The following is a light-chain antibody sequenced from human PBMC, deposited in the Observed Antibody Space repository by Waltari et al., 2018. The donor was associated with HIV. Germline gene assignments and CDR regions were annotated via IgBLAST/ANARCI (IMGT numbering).Light chain of an antibody. CDR2: SNA. CDR3: AAWDDSLNGWV. Sequence: QSVLTQPPSASGTPGQRVTISCSGSSSNIRSNTVSWYQQLPGTAPKLLIYSNAQRPSGVPDRFSGSNSGTSASLASSGLQSEDEADYYCAAWDDSLNGWVFGGGTKLTVL. V-gene: IGLV1-44*01. J-gene: IGLJ3*02. CDR1: SSNIRSNT.